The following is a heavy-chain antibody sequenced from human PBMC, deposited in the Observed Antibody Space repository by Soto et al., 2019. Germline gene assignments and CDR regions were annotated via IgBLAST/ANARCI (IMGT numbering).Heavy chain of an antibody. Sequence: ASVKVSCNASGYTFTGYYMHWVRQAPGQGLEWMGWINPNSGGTNYAQKFQGWVTMTRDTSISTAYMELSRLRSDDTAVYYCARARRAVVGSFDYWGEGTLVTVSS. J-gene: IGHJ4*02. D-gene: IGHD6-19*01. V-gene: IGHV1-2*04. CDR2: INPNSGGT. CDR3: ARARRAVVGSFDY. CDR1: GYTFTGYY.